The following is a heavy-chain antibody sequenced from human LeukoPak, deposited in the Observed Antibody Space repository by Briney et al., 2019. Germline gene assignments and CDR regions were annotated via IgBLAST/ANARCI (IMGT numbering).Heavy chain of an antibody. CDR2: IYYSGST. D-gene: IGHD1-1*01. Sequence: LETLSLTCSVSGGSISSYYWSWIRQPPGKGLEWIGYIYYSGSTNYNPSLKSRVTISVDTSTNQFSLKLSSVTAADTAVYYCASPGAAGLTNDYWGQGTLVTVSS. J-gene: IGHJ4*02. CDR1: GGSISSYY. V-gene: IGHV4-59*01. CDR3: ASPGAAGLTNDY.